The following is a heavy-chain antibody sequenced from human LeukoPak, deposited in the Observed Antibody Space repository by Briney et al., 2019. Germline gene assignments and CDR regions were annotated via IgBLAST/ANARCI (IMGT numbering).Heavy chain of an antibody. J-gene: IGHJ6*03. CDR2: IYTSGST. D-gene: IGHD3-3*01. CDR3: ARAPQGLATIFGVGPERRYYYMDV. Sequence: SQTLSLTCTVSGGSISGGSYYWSWIRQPAGKGLEWIGRIYTSGSTNYNPSLTSRVTMSVDTSKNQFSLKLSSVTAADTAVYYCARAPQGLATIFGVGPERRYYYMDVWGKGATVTVSS. V-gene: IGHV4-61*02. CDR1: GGSISGGSYY.